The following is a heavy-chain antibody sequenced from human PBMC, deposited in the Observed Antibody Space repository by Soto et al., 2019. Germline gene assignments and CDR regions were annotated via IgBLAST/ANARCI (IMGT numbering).Heavy chain of an antibody. CDR1: GFTFSSYA. V-gene: IGHV3-23*01. D-gene: IGHD3-3*01. J-gene: IGHJ6*02. Sequence: EVQLLESGGGLVQPGGSLRLSCAASGFTFSSYAMSWVRQAPGKGLEWVSAISGSGGSTYYADSVKGRFTISRDNSKNTLYLQMNCLRAEDTAVYYCAKGFWSGYYYGMDVWGQGTTVTVSS. CDR2: ISGSGGST. CDR3: AKGFWSGYYYGMDV.